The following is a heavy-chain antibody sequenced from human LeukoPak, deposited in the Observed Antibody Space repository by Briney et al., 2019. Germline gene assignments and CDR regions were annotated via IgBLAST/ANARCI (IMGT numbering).Heavy chain of an antibody. Sequence: SETLSLTCAVYGGSFSGYYWSWIRQPPGKGLEWIGEINHSGNTKYNPSLKSRVTISVDTSKNQFSLKLNSVTAADTAVYYCASRGDYRFRFTDYYYYYMDVWGNGTTVTVSS. CDR3: ASRGDYRFRFTDYYYYYMDV. CDR1: GGSFSGYY. V-gene: IGHV4-34*01. D-gene: IGHD3-10*01. J-gene: IGHJ6*03. CDR2: INHSGNT.